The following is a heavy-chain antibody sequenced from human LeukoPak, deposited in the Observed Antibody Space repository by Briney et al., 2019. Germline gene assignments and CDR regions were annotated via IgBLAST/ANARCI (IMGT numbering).Heavy chain of an antibody. CDR3: VKGYDSSGPAYYFDY. V-gene: IGHV3-64D*09. D-gene: IGHD3-22*01. CDR1: GFTLSSYA. Sequence: GGSLRHSCSASGFTLSSYAMHWVRQAPGKGLEYVSAISSNGGSTYYADSVKGRFTISRDNSKNTLYLQMSSLRAEDTAVYYCVKGYDSSGPAYYFDYWGQGTLVTVSS. J-gene: IGHJ4*02. CDR2: ISSNGGST.